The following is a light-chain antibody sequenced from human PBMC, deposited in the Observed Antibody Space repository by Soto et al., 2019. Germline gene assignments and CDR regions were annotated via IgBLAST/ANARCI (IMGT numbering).Light chain of an antibody. CDR1: QSVSSY. J-gene: IGKJ1*01. V-gene: IGKV3-11*01. Sequence: EIVLTQSPATLSLSPGERATLSCRASQSVSSYFAWYQQKPGQAPRLLIYDASNRATGIPARFSGSGSGTDFTLTISSLEPDDFAVYYCQQRRNWPVTFGQGTRVDIK. CDR3: QQRRNWPVT. CDR2: DAS.